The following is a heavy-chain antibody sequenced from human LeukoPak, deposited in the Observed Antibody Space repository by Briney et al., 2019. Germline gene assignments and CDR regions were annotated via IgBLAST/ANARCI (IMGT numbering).Heavy chain of an antibody. CDR1: GFTFSSYV. CDR2: ISGSGGST. CDR3: ASLGITMVRGVSTFDP. V-gene: IGHV3-23*01. D-gene: IGHD3-10*01. J-gene: IGHJ5*02. Sequence: GGSLRLSCAASGFTFSSYVMSWVRQAPGKGLEWVSAISGSGGSTYYADSVKGRFTISRDNSKNTLYLQMNSLRAEDTAVYYCASLGITMVRGVSTFDPWGQGTLVTVSS.